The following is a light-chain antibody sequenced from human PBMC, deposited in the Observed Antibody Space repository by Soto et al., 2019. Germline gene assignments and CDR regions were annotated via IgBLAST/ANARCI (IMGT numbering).Light chain of an antibody. CDR3: ASYAGSRTYV. J-gene: IGLJ1*01. Sequence: QSAITPPSSLSGSPGQSGTISCSGSDIGNYNLVSWYQHLPGRAPKLLIFEVTMRPSGISDRFSGSKSASTASLTISGLQAEDEGDYYCASYAGSRTYVFGSVNKVTVL. V-gene: IGLV2-23*02. CDR2: EVT. CDR1: SDIGNYNL.